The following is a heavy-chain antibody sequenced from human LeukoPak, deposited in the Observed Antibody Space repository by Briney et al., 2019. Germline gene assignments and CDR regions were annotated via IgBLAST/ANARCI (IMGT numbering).Heavy chain of an antibody. CDR3: ARQKCTSTSCLTKNAFDI. D-gene: IGHD2-2*01. V-gene: IGHV4-4*09. CDR2: IYTSGST. J-gene: IGHJ3*02. Sequence: SETLSLTCTVSGSISSYYWSWVRQPPGKGLEWIGYIYTSGSTNYNPSLKSRVTISVDTSKNQFSLDLSSVTAADTAVYYCARQKCTSTSCLTKNAFDIWGQGTMVTVSS. CDR1: GSISSYY.